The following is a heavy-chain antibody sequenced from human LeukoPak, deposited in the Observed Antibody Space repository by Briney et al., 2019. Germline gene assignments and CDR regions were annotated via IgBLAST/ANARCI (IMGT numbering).Heavy chain of an antibody. Sequence: GGSLRLSCAASGFXVSSNYVGWVRQAPGKGLEWVSVIYSGGSTYYADSVKGRFTISRHNSKNTLYLQMNSLRAEDTAVYYCAREGAYYAWGQGILVTVSS. CDR1: GFXVSSNY. CDR3: AREGAYYA. CDR2: IYSGGST. J-gene: IGHJ5*02. D-gene: IGHD3-10*01. V-gene: IGHV3-53*04.